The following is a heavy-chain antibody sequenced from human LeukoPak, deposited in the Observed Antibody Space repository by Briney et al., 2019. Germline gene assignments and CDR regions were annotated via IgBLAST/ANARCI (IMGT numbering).Heavy chain of an antibody. D-gene: IGHD3-22*01. CDR2: IYYSGST. V-gene: IGHV4-59*12. CDR1: GGSISSYY. CDR3: ARDRSSYYDSSGPFDY. J-gene: IGHJ4*02. Sequence: SETLSLTCIVSGGSISSYYWSWIRQPPGKGLEWIGYIYYSGSTNYNPSLKSRVTISADTSKNQFSLKLSSVTAADTAVYYCARDRSSYYDSSGPFDYWGQGTLVTVSS.